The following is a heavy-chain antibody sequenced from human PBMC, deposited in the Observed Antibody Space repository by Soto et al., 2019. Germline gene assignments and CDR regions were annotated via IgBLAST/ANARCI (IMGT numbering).Heavy chain of an antibody. CDR3: AKDPLRYFDWFFYLNPLFYLDY. D-gene: IGHD3-9*01. CDR2: ISYDGNNK. J-gene: IGHJ4*02. V-gene: IGHV3-30*18. CDR1: GFTISDYG. Sequence: PGGSLRLSCAASGFTISDYGMHWVRQAPGKGLEWVALISYDGNNKYYADSVKGRFTISRDNSEKTLYLQVSSLRPDDTAIYYSAKDPLRYFDWFFYLNPLFYLDYWGQGALVTVSA.